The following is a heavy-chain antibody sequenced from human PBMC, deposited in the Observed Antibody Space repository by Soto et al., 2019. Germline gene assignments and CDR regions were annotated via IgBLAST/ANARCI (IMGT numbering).Heavy chain of an antibody. V-gene: IGHV3-30-3*01. CDR1: GFTFSTYV. D-gene: IGHD2-8*02. J-gene: IGHJ4*02. Sequence: GGSLRLSCAASGFTFSTYVMHWVRQAPGKGLEWVAVISYDGSDNNHADSVKGRFTMSRDNSKNTLYLQMNSLRDEETAVYYWARGGRVNNYWCYFGYWGQGTLVTVSS. CDR3: ARGGRVNNYWCYFGY. CDR2: ISYDGSDN.